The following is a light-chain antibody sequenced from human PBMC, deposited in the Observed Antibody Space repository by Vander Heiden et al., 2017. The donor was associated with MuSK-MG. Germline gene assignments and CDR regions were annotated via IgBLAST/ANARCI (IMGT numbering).Light chain of an antibody. CDR1: KLGDKY. V-gene: IGLV3-1*01. CDR3: QAWDSSAVRV. Sequence: SYELTQPPSVSVSPGQTATITCSGDKLGDKYVSWHQHQPGQSPVTVIYQDHKRPSGISEPLSASNSVNPPPLTLSGTQTMDEADYYCQAWDSSAVRVLGGGTRL. J-gene: IGLJ3*02. CDR2: QDH.